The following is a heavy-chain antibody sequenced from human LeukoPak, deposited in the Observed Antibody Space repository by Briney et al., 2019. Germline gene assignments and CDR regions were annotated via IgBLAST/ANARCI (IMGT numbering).Heavy chain of an antibody. J-gene: IGHJ4*02. Sequence: SETLSLTCTVSGGSISSYYWSWIRQPPGKGLEWIGYIYYSGSTNYNPSLKSRVTISVDTSKSQFSLKLSSVTAADTAVYYCARSIVVVPAAKATFDYWGQGTLVTVSS. CDR3: ARSIVVVPAAKATFDY. CDR2: IYYSGST. CDR1: GGSISSYY. V-gene: IGHV4-59*01. D-gene: IGHD2-2*01.